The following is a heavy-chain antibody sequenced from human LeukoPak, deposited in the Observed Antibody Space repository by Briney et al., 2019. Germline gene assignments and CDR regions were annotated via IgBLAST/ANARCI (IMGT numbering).Heavy chain of an antibody. CDR2: ISGSGGST. V-gene: IGHV3-23*01. D-gene: IGHD6-19*01. J-gene: IGHJ4*02. CDR3: AKASGYSSGWCDY. CDR1: GFTFSSYA. Sequence: GGSLRLSCAASGFTFSSYAMSWVRQAPGKGLEWVSGISGSGGSTNYADSVKGRFTISRDNSKNTLFLQINSLRAEDTAVYYCAKASGYSSGWCDYWGQGTLVTVSS.